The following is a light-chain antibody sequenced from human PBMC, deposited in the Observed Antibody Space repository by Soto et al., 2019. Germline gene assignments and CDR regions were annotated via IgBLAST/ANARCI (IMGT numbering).Light chain of an antibody. Sequence: QSVLTQPPSVSAAPGQKVTISCSGSSSNIGNNYVSWYQQLPGTAPKLLIYDNNKRPSGIPDRFSGSKSGTSATLGITGLQTGDEAHYYCATWDSSLSAYVFGTGTKLTVL. V-gene: IGLV1-51*01. CDR3: ATWDSSLSAYV. CDR1: SSNIGNNY. CDR2: DNN. J-gene: IGLJ1*01.